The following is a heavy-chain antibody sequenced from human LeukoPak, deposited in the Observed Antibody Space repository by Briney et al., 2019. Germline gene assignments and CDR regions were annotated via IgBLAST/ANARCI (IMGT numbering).Heavy chain of an antibody. V-gene: IGHV4-4*02. D-gene: IGHD4-23*01. CDR2: IYHSGAT. Sequence: SETLSLTCAVSGGSISSSSSICWTWVRQPPGKGLEWIGEIYHSGATNYNPSLKSRVTMLLVKSKNQFSLKLNSVTAADTAVYYCARNGGNSDYDYWGQGTLVTVSA. J-gene: IGHJ4*02. CDR3: ARNGGNSDYDY. CDR1: GGSISSSSSIC.